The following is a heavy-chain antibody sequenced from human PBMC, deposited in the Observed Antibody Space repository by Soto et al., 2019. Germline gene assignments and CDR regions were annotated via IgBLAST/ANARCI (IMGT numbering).Heavy chain of an antibody. Sequence: GGSLRLSCAASGFTFSSYGMHWVRQAPGKGLEWVAVISYDGSNKYYADSVKGRFTISRDNSKNTLYLQMKSLRAEDTAVYYCAKDRITIFGVLITNYGMEVSGQGTTVTVSS. CDR3: AKDRITIFGVLITNYGMEV. CDR2: ISYDGSNK. D-gene: IGHD3-3*01. V-gene: IGHV3-30*18. CDR1: GFTFSSYG. J-gene: IGHJ6*02.